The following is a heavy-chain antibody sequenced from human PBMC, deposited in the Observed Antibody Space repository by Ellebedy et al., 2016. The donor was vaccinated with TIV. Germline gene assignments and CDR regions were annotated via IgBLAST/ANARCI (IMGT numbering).Heavy chain of an antibody. CDR2: ISGHNGNT. V-gene: IGHV1-18*01. Sequence: ASVKVSXXASGYTFSSYGFSWVRQAPGQGLEWLGWISGHNGNTKYSQKFQGRVTMTTDTFTNTAYLDLTSLRFDDTAVYYCARAVTGRDGFQSGTFDPWGQGTLVTVSS. D-gene: IGHD5-24*01. CDR1: GYTFSSYG. J-gene: IGHJ5*02. CDR3: ARAVTGRDGFQSGTFDP.